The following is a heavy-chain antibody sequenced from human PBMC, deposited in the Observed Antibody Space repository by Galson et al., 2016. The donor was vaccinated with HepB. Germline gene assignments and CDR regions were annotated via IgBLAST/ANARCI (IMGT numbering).Heavy chain of an antibody. V-gene: IGHV4-39*01. CDR1: GGSISSSGHY. Sequence: SETLSLTCTVSGGSISSSGHYWGWIRLSPVKGLEWIGSTSHSGTTSYSPSFRSRITMSADTSKNQFSLRLNSMTAADSAVYYCARLGGVSLTIVMYFDVWGPGALATVSS. J-gene: IGHJ2*01. D-gene: IGHD3-16*01. CDR3: ARLGGVSLTIVMYFDV. CDR2: TSHSGTT.